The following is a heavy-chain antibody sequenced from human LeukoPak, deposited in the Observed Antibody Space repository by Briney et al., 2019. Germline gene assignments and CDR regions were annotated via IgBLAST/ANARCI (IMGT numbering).Heavy chain of an antibody. Sequence: GGSLRLSCAASGFTFNSYSMNWVRQAPGKGLEWVSSISGSNSYIYYADSMKGRFTISRDNAKNSLYLQMNSLRAEDTAVYYCARITVTEDAFDIWGQGTMVTVSS. V-gene: IGHV3-21*01. CDR1: GFTFNSYS. CDR2: ISGSNSYI. J-gene: IGHJ3*02. D-gene: IGHD4-17*01. CDR3: ARITVTEDAFDI.